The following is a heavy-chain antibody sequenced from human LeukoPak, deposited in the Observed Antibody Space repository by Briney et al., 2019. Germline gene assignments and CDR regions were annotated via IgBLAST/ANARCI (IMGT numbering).Heavy chain of an antibody. CDR2: IIPIFGTA. Sequence: SVKVSCKASGGTFSSYAISWVRQAPGQGLEWMGGIIPIFGTANYAQKFQGRVTITADESTSTAYMELSSLRSEDTAVYYCARDPLVVGATTLRYFDYWGQGTLVTVSS. CDR1: GGTFSSYA. V-gene: IGHV1-69*13. J-gene: IGHJ4*02. D-gene: IGHD1-26*01. CDR3: ARDPLVVGATTLRYFDY.